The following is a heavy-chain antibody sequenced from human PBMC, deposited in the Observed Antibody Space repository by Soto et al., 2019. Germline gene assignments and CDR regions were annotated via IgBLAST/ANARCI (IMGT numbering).Heavy chain of an antibody. CDR2: IRKGDYT. CDR3: AREDSIIIPAVSDF. J-gene: IGHJ4*02. D-gene: IGHD2-2*01. CDR1: GFAFNNYG. V-gene: IGHV3-21*01. Sequence: GGSLRLSCTVSGFAFNNYGINWVRQAQGKGLEWVSSIRKGDYTYYSDSVKGRFAISRDNAKSSVSLQMNTLRVEDTAVYYCAREDSIIIPAVSDFWGQGTLVTVSS.